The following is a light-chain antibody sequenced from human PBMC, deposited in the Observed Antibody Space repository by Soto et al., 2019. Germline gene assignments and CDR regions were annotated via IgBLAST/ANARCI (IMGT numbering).Light chain of an antibody. CDR3: QEYNNWPPGHS. CDR2: GAS. Sequence: EIVMTQSPATLSVSQGERATLSCRASESVSRNLAWYQQTPDQAPRLLIYGASTSATGIPASVSGSGSGPEFTLTISSLQSEEFAVSYCQEYNNWPPGHSFGQGTKLAI. V-gene: IGKV3-15*01. CDR1: ESVSRN. J-gene: IGKJ2*03.